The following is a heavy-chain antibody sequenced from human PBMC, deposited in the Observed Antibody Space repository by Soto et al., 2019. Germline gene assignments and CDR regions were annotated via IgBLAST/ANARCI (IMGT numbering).Heavy chain of an antibody. CDR1: GFTFSSYS. CDR2: ISSSSSTI. Sequence: GGSLRLSCAASGFTFSSYSMNWVRQAPGKGLEWVSYISSSSSTIYYADSVKGRFTISRDNAKNSLYLQMNSLRAEDTAVYYCARVNDYGDYVVDYWGQGTLVTVSS. CDR3: ARVNDYGDYVVDY. J-gene: IGHJ4*02. V-gene: IGHV3-48*01. D-gene: IGHD4-17*01.